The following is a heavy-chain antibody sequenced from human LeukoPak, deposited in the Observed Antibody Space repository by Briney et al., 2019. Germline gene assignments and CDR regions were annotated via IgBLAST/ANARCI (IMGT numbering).Heavy chain of an antibody. CDR3: ASSRDGYNPDAFDI. CDR1: GGSISSYY. V-gene: IGHV4-59*01. J-gene: IGHJ3*02. Sequence: AETLSLTCTVSGGSISSYYWRWIRQPPGKGLEWIGYIYYSGSTNYNPSLKSRVTISVHTSKHQFSLKLSSVTAADTAVDYCASSRDGYNPDAFDIWGQGTKATVSS. CDR2: IYYSGST. D-gene: IGHD5-24*01.